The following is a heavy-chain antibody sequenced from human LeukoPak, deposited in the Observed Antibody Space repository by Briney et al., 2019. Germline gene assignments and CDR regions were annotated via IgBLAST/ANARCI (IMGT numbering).Heavy chain of an antibody. CDR2: IYPGDSDT. V-gene: IGHV5-51*01. CDR3: ALGVAGRFAF. CDR1: GYCFTTYW. D-gene: IGHD6-19*01. Sequence: GESLKISCKASGYCFTTYWLGWVREMPGKGLEWMWSIYPGDSDTTYDPSFQGQVTISADKSISTAYLQWNSLKASDTAMYYCALGVAGRFAFWGQGTLVTVSS. J-gene: IGHJ4*02.